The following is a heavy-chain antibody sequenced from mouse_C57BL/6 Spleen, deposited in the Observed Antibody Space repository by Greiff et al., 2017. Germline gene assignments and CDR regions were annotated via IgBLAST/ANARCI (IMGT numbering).Heavy chain of an antibody. CDR2: ISYSGST. CDR3: ARGGGTSYWYFDV. J-gene: IGHJ1*03. Sequence: VQLKESGPGMVKPSQSLSLTCTVTGYSITSGYDWHWIRHFPGNKLEWMGYISYSGSTNYNPSLKSRISITHDTSKNHFFLKLNSVTTEDTATYYCARGGGTSYWYFDVWGTGTTVTVSS. V-gene: IGHV3-1*01. D-gene: IGHD1-3*01. CDR1: GYSITSGYD.